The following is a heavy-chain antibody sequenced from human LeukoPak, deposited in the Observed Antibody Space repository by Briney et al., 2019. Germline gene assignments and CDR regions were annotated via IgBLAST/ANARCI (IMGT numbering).Heavy chain of an antibody. Sequence: TGGSLRLSCVGSGISLSNYAMSWVRQAPGKGLEWVSYISERGGTTTYADSVKGRFTISRDNSLNTMYLQMSSLRAEDTAVYFCAKRGVVIRGILVIGYHQEAYHYDYWGQGVLVTVSS. CDR3: AKRGVVIRGILVIGYHQEAYHYDY. CDR1: GISLSNYA. V-gene: IGHV3-23*01. CDR2: ISERGGTT. D-gene: IGHD3-10*01. J-gene: IGHJ4*02.